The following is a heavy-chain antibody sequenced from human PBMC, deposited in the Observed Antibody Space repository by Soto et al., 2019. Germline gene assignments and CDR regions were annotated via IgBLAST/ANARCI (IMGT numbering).Heavy chain of an antibody. CDR2: ISVYNGNT. CDR3: ARAHQIIVPAAVPHHYVLDV. V-gene: IGHV1-18*01. J-gene: IGHJ6*02. Sequence: QVQLVQSGAEVKKPGASVKVSCKSSGYTFTSYGISWMRLAPGQGLECMGWISVYNGNTNYAQNFQGRVTMTTDTSTSTAYMELRSLRSDDTAVYYCARAHQIIVPAAVPHHYVLDVWGQGTTVTVSS. D-gene: IGHD2-2*02. CDR1: GYTFTSYG.